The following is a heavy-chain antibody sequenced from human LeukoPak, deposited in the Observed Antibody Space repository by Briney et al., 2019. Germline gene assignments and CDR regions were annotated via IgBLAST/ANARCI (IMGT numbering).Heavy chain of an antibody. CDR1: GGSFSGYY. V-gene: IGHV4-34*01. Sequence: PSETLSLTCAVYGGSFSGYYWSWIRQPPGKGLEWIGEINHSGSTNYNPSLKSRVTISVDTSKNQFSLKLSSVTAADTAVYYCARAYYYDSSGYPSNKYYFDYWGQGTLVTVSS. CDR2: INHSGST. J-gene: IGHJ4*02. CDR3: ARAYYYDSSGYPSNKYYFDY. D-gene: IGHD3-22*01.